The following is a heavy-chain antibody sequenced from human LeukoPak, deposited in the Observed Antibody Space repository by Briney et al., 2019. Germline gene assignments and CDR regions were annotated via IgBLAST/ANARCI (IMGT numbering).Heavy chain of an antibody. D-gene: IGHD5-18*01. CDR2: IYHSGST. J-gene: IGHJ4*02. Sequence: SETLSLTCTVSGVSISSGGYYWSWIRQPPGKGLEWIGYIYHSGSTYYNPSLKSRVTISVDRSKNQFSLKLSSVTAADTAVYYCARGSNTAMVENWGQGTLVTVSS. CDR1: GVSISSGGYY. CDR3: ARGSNTAMVEN. V-gene: IGHV4-30-2*01.